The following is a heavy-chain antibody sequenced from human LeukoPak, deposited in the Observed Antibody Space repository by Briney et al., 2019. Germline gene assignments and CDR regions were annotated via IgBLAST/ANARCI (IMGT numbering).Heavy chain of an antibody. CDR2: INHSGST. Sequence: PSETLSLTCAVYGGSFSGYYWSWIRQPPGKGLEWIGEINHSGSTNYNPSLKSRVTISVDTSKNQFSLKLSSVTAADTAVYYCARGFSRYYYGSGSYYNPSRSFDYWGQGTLVTVSS. V-gene: IGHV4-34*01. CDR1: GGSFSGYY. J-gene: IGHJ4*02. CDR3: ARGFSRYYYGSGSYYNPSRSFDY. D-gene: IGHD3-10*01.